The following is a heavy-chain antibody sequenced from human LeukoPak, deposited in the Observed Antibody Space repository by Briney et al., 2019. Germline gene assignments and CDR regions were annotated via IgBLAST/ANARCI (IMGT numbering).Heavy chain of an antibody. CDR2: ISSSSSYI. CDR1: GGSFSGYY. D-gene: IGHD3-22*01. Sequence: PSETLSLTCAVYGGSFSGYYWSWIRQPPGKGLEWVSSISSSSSYIYYADSVKGRFTISRDNAKNSLYLQMNSLRAEDTAVYYCARAVPSTYYYDSSGYPDYWGQGTLVTVSS. V-gene: IGHV3-21*01. CDR3: ARAVPSTYYYDSSGYPDY. J-gene: IGHJ4*02.